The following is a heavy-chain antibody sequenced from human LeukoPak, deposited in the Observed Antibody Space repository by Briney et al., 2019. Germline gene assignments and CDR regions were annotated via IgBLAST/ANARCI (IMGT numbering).Heavy chain of an antibody. CDR2: ISSSSSYI. CDR1: GFTFSSYS. D-gene: IGHD3-22*01. CDR3: ASTYDSSGYWDYYYGMDV. V-gene: IGHV3-21*01. Sequence: PGGCLRLSCAASGFTFSSYSMNWVRQAPGKGLEWVSSISSSSSYIYYADSVKGRFTISRDNAKNSLYLQMNSLRAEDTAVYYCASTYDSSGYWDYYYGMDVWGQGTTVTVSS. J-gene: IGHJ6*02.